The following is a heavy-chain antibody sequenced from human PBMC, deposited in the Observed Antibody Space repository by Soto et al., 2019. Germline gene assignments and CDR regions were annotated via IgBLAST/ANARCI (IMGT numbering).Heavy chain of an antibody. V-gene: IGHV3-30*03. Sequence: GEPLRLYCAASGFDHSSYRIHWVRQAPGKGLEWVAASSYDGRETFYADSAKGRFTVSKEMSKNTAFLQMNALRHEDTAVYFCARDSGWPILNFDNWGQGT. J-gene: IGHJ4*02. CDR1: GFDHSSYR. D-gene: IGHD3-10*01. CDR2: SSYDGRET. CDR3: ARDSGWPILNFDN.